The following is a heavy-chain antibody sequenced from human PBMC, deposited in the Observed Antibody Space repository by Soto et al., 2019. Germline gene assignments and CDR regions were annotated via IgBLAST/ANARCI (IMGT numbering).Heavy chain of an antibody. J-gene: IGHJ5*02. V-gene: IGHV1-46*03. D-gene: IGHD2-2*01. Sequence: QVQLVQSGAEVKKPGASVKVSCKASGYTFTSYYMHWVRQAPGQGLEWMGIINPSGGSTSYAQKFQGRVTMTRETYTSTVYMELSSLRSEDTAVYYCARRGCSSTSCYFLDGWFDPWGQGTLVTVPS. CDR1: GYTFTSYY. CDR3: ARRGCSSTSCYFLDGWFDP. CDR2: INPSGGST.